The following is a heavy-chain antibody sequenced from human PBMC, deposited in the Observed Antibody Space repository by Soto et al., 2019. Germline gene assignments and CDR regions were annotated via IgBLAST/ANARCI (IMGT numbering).Heavy chain of an antibody. Sequence: EVQLVESGGGLVQPGGSLRLACAASGLTFSDHHMDWVRQAPGKGREWVGRIKKRADSYTTHYSASVKGRFTISRDDSRNSLYLQMDSLKTEATAVYYCADVGPAFGLDVWGQGTTVTVSS. CDR1: GLTFSDHH. D-gene: IGHD1-26*01. CDR3: ADVGPAFGLDV. V-gene: IGHV3-72*01. CDR2: IKKRADSYTT. J-gene: IGHJ6*02.